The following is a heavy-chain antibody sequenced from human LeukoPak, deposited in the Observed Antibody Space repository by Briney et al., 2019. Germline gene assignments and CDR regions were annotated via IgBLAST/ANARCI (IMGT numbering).Heavy chain of an antibody. Sequence: GGSLRLSCTVSDFRLGVYPISGFPRAPGRGGDGVGSIGTKGYGGTAEYGASVKDRFIISRDDSSSFAYLQMNSLKSEDTAVYYCTRLRYFYGSGSYSFFDYWGQGTLVTVSS. CDR3: TRLRYFYGSGSYSFFDY. V-gene: IGHV3-49*03. J-gene: IGHJ4*02. CDR2: IGTKGYGGTA. CDR1: DFRLGVYP. D-gene: IGHD3-10*01.